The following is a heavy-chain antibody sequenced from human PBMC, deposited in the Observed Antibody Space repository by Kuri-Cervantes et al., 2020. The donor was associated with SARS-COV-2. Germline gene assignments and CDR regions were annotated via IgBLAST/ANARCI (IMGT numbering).Heavy chain of an antibody. Sequence: GGSLRLSCAASGFSFSSYGMSWFRQAPGKGLEWVSTITISGLSTHYADSVKGRFTISRDNSKNTVYLQMNSLRADDTAVYYCAKIAGYNSGWYDDWGQGTLVTVSS. J-gene: IGHJ5*02. D-gene: IGHD6-19*01. CDR2: ITISGLST. CDR1: GFSFSSYG. CDR3: AKIAGYNSGWYDD. V-gene: IGHV3-23*01.